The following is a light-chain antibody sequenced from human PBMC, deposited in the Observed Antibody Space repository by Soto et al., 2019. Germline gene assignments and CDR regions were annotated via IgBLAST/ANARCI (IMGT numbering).Light chain of an antibody. Sequence: QSVLTQQPSASGTPGQRVTIFCSGSCSNIGTNTVIWNQQRPGAAPKLLIYSDNQRPSGVHDRFPGSKPGTSASLAIRGLQSEDDADYYCAAWDVSLVVFGGGTKLTVL. V-gene: IGLV1-44*01. CDR3: AAWDVSLVV. CDR2: SDN. J-gene: IGLJ2*01. CDR1: CSNIGTNT.